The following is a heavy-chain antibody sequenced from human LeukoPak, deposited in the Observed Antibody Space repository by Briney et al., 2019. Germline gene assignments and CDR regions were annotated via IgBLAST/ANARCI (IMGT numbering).Heavy chain of an antibody. J-gene: IGHJ4*02. CDR1: GYTFSSYG. D-gene: IGHD5-12*01. CDR3: ARGGGYAWDY. CDR2: ISHDGSNQ. Sequence: PGGSLRLSCAASGYTFSSYGMHWVRQAPGKGLEWVAAISHDGSNQYYVDSVKGRFTISRDNARNSLYLQMNSLRADDTAVYYCARGGGYAWDYWGQGTLVTVSS. V-gene: IGHV3-30*03.